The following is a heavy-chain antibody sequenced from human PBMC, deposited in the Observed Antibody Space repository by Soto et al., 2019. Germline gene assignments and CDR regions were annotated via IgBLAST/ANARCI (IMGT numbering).Heavy chain of an antibody. Sequence: QVQLQESGPGLVEPSGTLSLTCAVSGDSISSSHWWSWVRQPPGKGLGWIGEIFHSGTTKYNPSLESRVTMSVDKSNNQLSLKLSSVTAADTAVYYCARQLERGDLPEGFEYWGQGTLATVSS. V-gene: IGHV4-4*02. CDR1: GDSISSSHW. CDR3: ARQLERGDLPEGFEY. D-gene: IGHD1-1*01. CDR2: IFHSGTT. J-gene: IGHJ4*02.